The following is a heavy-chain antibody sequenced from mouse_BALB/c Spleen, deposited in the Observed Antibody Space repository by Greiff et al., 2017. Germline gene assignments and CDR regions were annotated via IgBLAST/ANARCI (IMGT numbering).Heavy chain of an antibody. CDR1: GYTFTSYW. V-gene: IGHV1-7*01. Sequence: QVQLQQSGAELAKPGASVKMSCKASGYTFTSYWMHWVKQRPGQGLEWIGYINPSTGYTEYNQKFKDKATLTADKSSSTAYMQLSSLTSEDSAVYYCARGWYYGSSYNYAMDYWGQGTSVTVSS. CDR2: INPSTGYT. CDR3: ARGWYYGSSYNYAMDY. D-gene: IGHD1-1*01. J-gene: IGHJ4*01.